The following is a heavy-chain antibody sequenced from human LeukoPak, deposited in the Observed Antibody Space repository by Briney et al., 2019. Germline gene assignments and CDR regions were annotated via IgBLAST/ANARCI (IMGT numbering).Heavy chain of an antibody. CDR1: GCTVSSNY. V-gene: IGHV3-53*01. J-gene: IGHJ4*02. CDR2: IYSGGST. Sequence: GGSLRLSCAASGCTVSSNYMSWVRQAPGKGLEWVSVIYSGGSTYYADSVEGRFTISRDNSKNTLFLQMNSLRAEDTAGYYCARRDYWGQGTLVTVSS. CDR3: ARRDY.